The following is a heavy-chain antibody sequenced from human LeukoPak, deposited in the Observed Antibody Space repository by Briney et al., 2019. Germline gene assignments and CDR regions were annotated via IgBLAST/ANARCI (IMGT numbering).Heavy chain of an antibody. CDR3: ARDLPGSSGWYGPLDY. CDR1: GYTFTGYY. Sequence: ASVKVSCKASGYTFTGYYMHWVRQAPGQGLEWMGIINPSGGSTSYAQKFQGRVTMTRDMSTSTVYMELSSLRSEDTAVYYCARDLPGSSGWYGPLDYWGQGTLVTVSS. V-gene: IGHV1-46*01. CDR2: INPSGGST. D-gene: IGHD6-19*01. J-gene: IGHJ4*02.